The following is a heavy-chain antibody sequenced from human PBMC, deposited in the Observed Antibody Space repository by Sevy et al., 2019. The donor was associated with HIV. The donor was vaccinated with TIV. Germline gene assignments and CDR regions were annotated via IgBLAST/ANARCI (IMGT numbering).Heavy chain of an antibody. CDR2: ISGTGGST. CDR1: GFTFRSYG. D-gene: IGHD6-19*01. Sequence: GGSLRLSCAASGFTFRSYGMSWVRQAPGKGLEWVSGISGTGGSTYYADSVKGRLTISRDNSKNTLYLQMNRLRAEDTAVYYCAKGVVASGWYREAFHICGQGTMVTVSS. V-gene: IGHV3-23*01. J-gene: IGHJ3*02. CDR3: AKGVVASGWYREAFHI.